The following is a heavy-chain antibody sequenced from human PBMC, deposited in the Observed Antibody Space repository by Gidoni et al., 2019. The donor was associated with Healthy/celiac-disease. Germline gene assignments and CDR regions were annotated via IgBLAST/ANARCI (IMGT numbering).Heavy chain of an antibody. D-gene: IGHD4-17*01. CDR1: GLTFSSYW. J-gene: IGHJ4*02. Sequence: EVQLVESGGGLVQPGGSLRLSCAASGLTFSSYWRHWVRQAPGKGLVWVSRINSDGSSTSYADSVKARFTISRDNAKNTLYLQMNSLRAEDTAVYYCAREPDYGDHNFDYWGQGTLVTVSS. V-gene: IGHV3-74*01. CDR3: AREPDYGDHNFDY. CDR2: INSDGSST.